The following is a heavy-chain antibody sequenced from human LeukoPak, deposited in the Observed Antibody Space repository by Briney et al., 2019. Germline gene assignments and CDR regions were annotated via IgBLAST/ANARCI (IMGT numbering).Heavy chain of an antibody. V-gene: IGHV1-46*01. D-gene: IGHD5-12*01. CDR2: INPSGGST. J-gene: IGHJ4*02. CDR1: GYPFTSYY. Sequence: ASVKASCKASGYPFTSYYIHWVRQAPGQGLEWMGVINPSGGSTTYAQKFHGRVTMTRDTSTSTVYMELSSLRSEGTAVYYCARERASVATFWDYWGQRTLVTVSS. CDR3: ARERASVATFWDY.